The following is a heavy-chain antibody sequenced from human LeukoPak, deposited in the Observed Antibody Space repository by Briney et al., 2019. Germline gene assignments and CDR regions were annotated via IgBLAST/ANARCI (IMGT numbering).Heavy chain of an antibody. Sequence: ASVKVSCKGSGYTFSSYGISWVRQAPGQGLEWMGWISTYNGNTNYAQKFQGRVTMTRDTSISTAYMELSRLRSDDTAVYYCARAEILAGDYFDYWGQGTLVTVSS. CDR2: ISTYNGNT. CDR3: ARAEILAGDYFDY. J-gene: IGHJ4*02. CDR1: GYTFSSYG. V-gene: IGHV1-18*01. D-gene: IGHD3-3*02.